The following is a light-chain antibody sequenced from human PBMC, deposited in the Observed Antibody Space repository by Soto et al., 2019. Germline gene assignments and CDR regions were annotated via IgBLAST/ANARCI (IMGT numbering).Light chain of an antibody. Sequence: EMVMTQSPATLSVSPGERATLSCRASQSVSSNLAWYQQKPGQAPRLLIYGASTRATGIPARFSGSGSGTEFILTISSLQSEDSAVYYCQQYSDWPPYTFGQGTKLEIK. CDR2: GAS. J-gene: IGKJ2*01. CDR3: QQYSDWPPYT. V-gene: IGKV3-15*01. CDR1: QSVSSN.